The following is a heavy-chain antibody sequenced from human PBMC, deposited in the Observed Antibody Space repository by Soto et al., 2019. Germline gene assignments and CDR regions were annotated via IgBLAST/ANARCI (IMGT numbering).Heavy chain of an antibody. CDR2: IYHSGST. J-gene: IGHJ5*02. D-gene: IGHD4-17*01. V-gene: IGHV4-38-2*01. Sequence: SETLSLTCAVSGYSISSGYYWGFIRQTPGKGLEWIASIYHSGSTYYNPSLKSRVTISVDTSKNQFSLKLTSVTAADTAVYYCARGAATATPGWFDPWGQGIMVTVSS. CDR1: GYSISSGYY. CDR3: ARGAATATPGWFDP.